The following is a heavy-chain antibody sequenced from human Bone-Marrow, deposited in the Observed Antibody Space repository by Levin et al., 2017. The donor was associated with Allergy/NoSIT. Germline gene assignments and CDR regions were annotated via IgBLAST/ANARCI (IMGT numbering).Heavy chain of an antibody. J-gene: IGHJ4*02. CDR2: IKSKTNGGTT. Sequence: PGGSLRLSCAASGFTFTRAWMTWVRQAPGKGPEWVARIKSKTNGGTTDYAAPVKDRFTISRDDSKNTLFLQMNSLKTEDTAVYYCTTEFWTGQYRNPCDYWGQGTLVTVSS. CDR1: GFTFTRAW. D-gene: IGHD3/OR15-3a*01. CDR3: TTEFWTGQYRNPCDY. V-gene: IGHV3-15*01.